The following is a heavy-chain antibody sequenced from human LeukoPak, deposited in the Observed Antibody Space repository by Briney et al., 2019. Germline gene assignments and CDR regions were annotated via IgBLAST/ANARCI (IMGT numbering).Heavy chain of an antibody. CDR3: ARESLIFGGVPQGGFDY. D-gene: IGHD3-3*01. Sequence: SQTLSPTCTVSGGSISSGGYYWSWIRQHPGKGLEWIGYIYYSGSTYYNPSLKSRVTISVDTSKNQFSLKLSSVTAADTAVYYCARESLIFGGVPQGGFDYWGQGTLVTVSS. V-gene: IGHV4-31*03. J-gene: IGHJ4*02. CDR2: IYYSGST. CDR1: GGSISSGGYY.